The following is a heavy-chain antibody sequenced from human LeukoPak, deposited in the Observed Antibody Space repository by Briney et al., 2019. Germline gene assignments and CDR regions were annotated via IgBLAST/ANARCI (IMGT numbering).Heavy chain of an antibody. CDR3: ATFGGDYGDYNYFDY. CDR2: ISAYSGNT. V-gene: IGHV1-18*01. Sequence: ASVKVSCKASGYTFTSYGISWVRQAPGQGLEWMGWISAYSGNTNYAQKLQGRVTMTTDTSTSTAYMELRSLRSEDTAVHYCATFGGDYGDYNYFDYWGQGTLVTVSS. D-gene: IGHD4-17*01. J-gene: IGHJ4*02. CDR1: GYTFTSYG.